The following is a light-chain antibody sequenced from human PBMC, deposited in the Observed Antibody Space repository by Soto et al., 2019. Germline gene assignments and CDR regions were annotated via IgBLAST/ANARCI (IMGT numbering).Light chain of an antibody. V-gene: IGKV1-33*01. CDR2: DAS. CDR3: HQYDNLSHT. CDR1: QDITNY. Sequence: QMTQSPSSLSASVGDRVTITCQASQDITNYLNWYQQKPGKAPKLLIYDASNLETGVPSRFSGSGSGTDFTFTISSLQPEDIATYYCHQYDNLSHTFGQGTKLEIK. J-gene: IGKJ2*01.